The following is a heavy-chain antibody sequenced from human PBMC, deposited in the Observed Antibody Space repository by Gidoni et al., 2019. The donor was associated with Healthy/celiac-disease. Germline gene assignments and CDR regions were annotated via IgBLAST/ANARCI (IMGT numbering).Heavy chain of an antibody. D-gene: IGHD1-26*01. Sequence: QVQLQQWGAGLLKPSETLSLTCAVYGGSFSGSYWIWLRQPPGKGLEWIGEINHSGSTNYNPSLKSRVTISVDTSKNQFSLKLSSVTAADTAVYYCARALKRVPSQNKWELRRGCYYFDYWGQGTLVTVSS. CDR2: INHSGST. CDR3: ARALKRVPSQNKWELRRGCYYFDY. V-gene: IGHV4-34*01. CDR1: GGSFSGSY. J-gene: IGHJ4*02.